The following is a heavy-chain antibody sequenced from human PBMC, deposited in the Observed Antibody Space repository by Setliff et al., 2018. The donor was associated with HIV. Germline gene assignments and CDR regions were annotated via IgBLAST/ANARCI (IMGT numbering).Heavy chain of an antibody. CDR3: ARVVWTAAAGTIDYFYYGLDV. D-gene: IGHD6-13*01. CDR1: GASFSAYY. CDR2: INYSGST. V-gene: IGHV4-34*01. J-gene: IGHJ6*02. Sequence: SETLSLTCAVYGASFSAYYWSWIRQPPGKGLEWIGEINYSGSTNYKASLKSRVAISADTSKNQFSLKLSSVTAADTAVYFCARVVWTAAAGTIDYFYYGLDVWDQGTTVTVSS.